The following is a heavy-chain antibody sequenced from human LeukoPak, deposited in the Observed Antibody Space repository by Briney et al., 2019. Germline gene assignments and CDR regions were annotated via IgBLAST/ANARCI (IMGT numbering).Heavy chain of an antibody. CDR1: GASISNKF. V-gene: IGHV4-59*01. CDR3: ARDTSGYYGRYEH. D-gene: IGHD3-3*01. J-gene: IGHJ4*02. CDR2: ISYTGTT. Sequence: SETLSLTCDVSGASISNKFWSWIRHPPGKGLEWIGYISYTGTTNYNPSLQSRVTISVDTSKNQLSLKVTSMTAADTAVYYCARDTSGYYGRYEHWGQGTLVTVSS.